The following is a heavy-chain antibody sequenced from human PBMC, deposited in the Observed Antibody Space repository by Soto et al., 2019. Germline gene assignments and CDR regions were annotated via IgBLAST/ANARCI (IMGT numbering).Heavy chain of an antibody. D-gene: IGHD2-2*01. CDR1: GFTFSSYG. CDR2: IWYDGSNK. J-gene: IGHJ3*02. CDR3: ARDRPGDIVVVPAATVHDAFDI. Sequence: GGSLRLSCAASGFTFSSYGMHWVRQAPGKGLEWVAVIWYDGSNKYYADSVKGRFTISRDNSKNTLYLQMNSLRAEDTAVYYCARDRPGDIVVVPAATVHDAFDIWGQGTMVTVSS. V-gene: IGHV3-33*01.